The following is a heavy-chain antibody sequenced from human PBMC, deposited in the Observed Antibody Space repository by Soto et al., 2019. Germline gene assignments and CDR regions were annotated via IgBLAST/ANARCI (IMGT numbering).Heavy chain of an antibody. D-gene: IGHD2-15*01. Sequence: SETLSLTCTVSGGSISSYYWSWIRQPPGKGLEWIGYIYYSGSTNYNPSLKSRVTISVDTSKNQFSLKLSSVTAADTAGYYCARAIGSQHPGCSGGSCSGPSGVDYWGQGTLVTVSS. J-gene: IGHJ4*02. CDR2: IYYSGST. V-gene: IGHV4-59*01. CDR1: GGSISSYY. CDR3: ARAIGSQHPGCSGGSCSGPSGVDY.